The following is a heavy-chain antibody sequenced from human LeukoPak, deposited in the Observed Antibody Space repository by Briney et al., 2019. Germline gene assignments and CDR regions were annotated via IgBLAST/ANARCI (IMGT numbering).Heavy chain of an antibody. CDR3: ARGAQGGSSSWYNY. CDR1: GYTFTSYG. J-gene: IGHJ4*02. Sequence: ASVKVSCKASGYTFTSYGISWVRQAPGQGLEWMGWINPNSGGTNYAQKFQGRVTMTRDTSISTAYMELRSLRSDDTAVYYCARGAQGGSSSWYNYWGQGTLVTVSS. D-gene: IGHD6-13*01. CDR2: INPNSGGT. V-gene: IGHV1-2*02.